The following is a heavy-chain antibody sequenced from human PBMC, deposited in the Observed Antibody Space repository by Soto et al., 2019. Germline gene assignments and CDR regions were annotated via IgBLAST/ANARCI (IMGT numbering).Heavy chain of an antibody. V-gene: IGHV3-21*01. Sequence: GGSLRLSCAASGFTFSSYSMNWVRQAPGKGLEWVSSISSSSYIYYADSVKGRFTISRDNAKNSLYLQMNSLRAEDTAVYYCAREDIVVVPAAVYYYYYMDVWGKGTTVTVSS. CDR3: AREDIVVVPAAVYYYYYMDV. J-gene: IGHJ6*03. CDR1: GFTFSSYS. CDR2: ISSSSYI. D-gene: IGHD2-2*01.